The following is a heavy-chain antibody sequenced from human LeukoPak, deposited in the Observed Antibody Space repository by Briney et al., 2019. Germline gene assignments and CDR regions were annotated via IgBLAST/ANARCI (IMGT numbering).Heavy chain of an antibody. Sequence: GESPRLSCAASGFTFSSYAMSWVRQAPGKGLEWVSAIRGNGADTYYADSVKGRFTISRDNSKNTLYLQMNSLRAEDTAVYYCAKVPNSGSYYYFDYWGQGALVTVSS. D-gene: IGHD1-26*01. J-gene: IGHJ4*02. CDR1: GFTFSSYA. CDR3: AKVPNSGSYYYFDY. V-gene: IGHV3-23*01. CDR2: IRGNGADT.